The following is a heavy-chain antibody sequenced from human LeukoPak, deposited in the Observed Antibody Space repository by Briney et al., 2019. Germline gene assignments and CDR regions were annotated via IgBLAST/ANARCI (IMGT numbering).Heavy chain of an antibody. Sequence: PGGSLRLSCAASGFSFSSHGMSWVRQAPGKGLEWVSYISSSGSTIYYADSVKGRFTISRDNAKNSLYLQMNSLRAEDTAVYYCARDAGRTSFQHWGQGTLVTVSS. V-gene: IGHV3-48*04. CDR2: ISSSGSTI. CDR3: ARDAGRTSFQH. D-gene: IGHD1-14*01. CDR1: GFSFSSHG. J-gene: IGHJ1*01.